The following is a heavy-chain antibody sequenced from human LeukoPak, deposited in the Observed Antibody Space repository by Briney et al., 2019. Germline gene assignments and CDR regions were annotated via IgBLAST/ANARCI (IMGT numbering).Heavy chain of an antibody. D-gene: IGHD4-11*01. V-gene: IGHV4-31*03. CDR3: ARERKVTTRLYYFDY. J-gene: IGHJ4*02. CDR1: GGSISSGGYY. Sequence: SETLSLTCTVSGGSISSGGYYWSWIRQHPGKGLEWIGYIYYSGRTYYNPSLKSRVTISVDTSKNQFSLKLSSLTGADTAVYYCARERKVTTRLYYFDYWGQGTLGTVSS. CDR2: IYYSGRT.